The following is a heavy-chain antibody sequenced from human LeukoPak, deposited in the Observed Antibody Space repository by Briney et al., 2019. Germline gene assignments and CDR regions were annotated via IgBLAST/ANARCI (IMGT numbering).Heavy chain of an antibody. Sequence: GRSLRLSCEASGFTFTYYATHWVRQAPGKGLEWVAVAAYDGSNEHYADSVKGRFTISRDNSQNTLFLHMNSLRAEDSAIYYGARVNPPFGSGFPLDYWAQGTRVTVSS. CDR1: GFTFTYYA. CDR2: AAYDGSNE. D-gene: IGHD3-3*01. J-gene: IGHJ4*02. CDR3: ARVNPPFGSGFPLDY. V-gene: IGHV3-30*04.